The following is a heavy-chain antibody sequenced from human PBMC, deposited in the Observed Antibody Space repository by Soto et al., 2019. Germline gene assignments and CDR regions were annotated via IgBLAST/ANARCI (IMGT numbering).Heavy chain of an antibody. CDR3: VNGPRWLQFGPFDY. CDR1: GFTFSSYA. J-gene: IGHJ4*02. CDR2: ISGSGGST. V-gene: IGHV3-23*01. Sequence: EVQLLESGGGLVQPGGSLRLSCAASGFTFSSYAMSWVRQAPGKGLEWVSAISGSGGSTYYADSVKGRFTISRDNSKNTLYLQMNSLRAEDTAVYYCVNGPRWLQFGPFDYWGQGTLVTVSS. D-gene: IGHD5-12*01.